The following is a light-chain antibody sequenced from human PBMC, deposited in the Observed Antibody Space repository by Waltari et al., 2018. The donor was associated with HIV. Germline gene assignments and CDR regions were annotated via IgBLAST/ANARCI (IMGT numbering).Light chain of an antibody. J-gene: IGLJ2*01. CDR1: SSNLGSNT. V-gene: IGLV1-44*01. Sequence: QSVLTQPPSASGTPGQRVTISCSGSSSNLGSNTVTWYQQLPGTAPKLLIYSNNQRPSGVPDRFSGSKSGTSASLAISGLQSEDEADYYCAAWDDSLNGVLFGGGTKLTVL. CDR3: AAWDDSLNGVL. CDR2: SNN.